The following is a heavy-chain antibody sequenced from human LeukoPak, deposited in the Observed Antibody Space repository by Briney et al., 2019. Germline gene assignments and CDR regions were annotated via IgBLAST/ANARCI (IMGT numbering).Heavy chain of an antibody. Sequence: GASVKVSCKASEYTFTGYYMHWVRQAPGQGLEWMGWINPNSGGTNYAQKFQGRVTMTRDTSISTAYTELSRLRSDDTAVYYCARDHPYDYGGNSDWFDPWGQGTLVTVSS. CDR2: INPNSGGT. D-gene: IGHD4-23*01. CDR3: ARDHPYDYGGNSDWFDP. J-gene: IGHJ5*02. V-gene: IGHV1-2*02. CDR1: EYTFTGYY.